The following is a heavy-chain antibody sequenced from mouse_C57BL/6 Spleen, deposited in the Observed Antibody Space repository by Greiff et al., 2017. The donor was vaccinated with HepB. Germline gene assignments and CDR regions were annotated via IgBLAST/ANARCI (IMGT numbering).Heavy chain of an antibody. Sequence: VQLQQSGAELVKPGASVKISCTASGYAFSSYWMNWVKQGPGKGLEWIGQIYPGDGDTNYNGKFKGKATLTADKSSSTAYMQLISLTSEDSAVYFWARNWDALFDYWGQGTTLTVSS. CDR2: IYPGDGDT. J-gene: IGHJ2*01. D-gene: IGHD4-1*01. CDR1: GYAFSSYW. V-gene: IGHV1-80*01. CDR3: ARNWDALFDY.